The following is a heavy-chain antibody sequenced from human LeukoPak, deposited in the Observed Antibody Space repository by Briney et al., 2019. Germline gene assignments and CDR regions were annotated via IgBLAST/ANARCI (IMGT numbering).Heavy chain of an antibody. J-gene: IGHJ4*02. V-gene: IGHV3-66*02. CDR2: IYSGGST. Sequence: PGGSLRLSCAASGFTVSSNYMSWVRQAPGKGLEWVSVIYSGGSTYYADSVKGRFTISRDNSKNTLYLQMNSLRAEDTAVYYCARGPKALWFGELFYWGQGTLVTVSS. CDR1: GFTVSSNY. CDR3: ARGPKALWFGELFY. D-gene: IGHD3-10*01.